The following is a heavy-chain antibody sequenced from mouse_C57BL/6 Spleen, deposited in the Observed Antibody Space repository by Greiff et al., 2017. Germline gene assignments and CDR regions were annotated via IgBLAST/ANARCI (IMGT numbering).Heavy chain of an antibody. CDR2: INPNNGGT. CDR1: GYTFTDYN. Sequence: VQLQQSGPELAKPGASVKMSCKASGYTFTDYNMHWVKQSHGKSLEWIGYINPNNGGTSYNQKFKGKATLTVNKSSSTAYMELRSLTSDDSAVYYCARSWEGYFDVWGTGTTVTVSA. J-gene: IGHJ1*03. V-gene: IGHV1-22*01. CDR3: ARSWEGYFDV. D-gene: IGHD4-1*01.